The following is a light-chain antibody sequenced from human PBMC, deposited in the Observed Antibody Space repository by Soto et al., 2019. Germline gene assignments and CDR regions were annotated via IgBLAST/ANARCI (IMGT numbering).Light chain of an antibody. Sequence: QSALTQPASVSGSPGQSISISCTGTSSDVGAYNFVSRYQQHPGKAPKLMIYEVSNRPSGVSNRFSGSKSGNTASLTISGLQAEDEADYYCSSYTSSSTLVFGSGTKVTVL. CDR2: EVS. V-gene: IGLV2-14*01. CDR3: SSYTSSSTLV. CDR1: SSDVGAYNF. J-gene: IGLJ1*01.